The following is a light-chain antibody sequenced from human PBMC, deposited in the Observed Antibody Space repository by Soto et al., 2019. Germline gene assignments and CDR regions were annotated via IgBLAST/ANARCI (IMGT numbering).Light chain of an antibody. J-gene: IGLJ2*01. V-gene: IGLV2-14*01. CDR1: SSDVGGYDY. CDR2: EVT. Sequence: QSALTQPASVSGSPGQSITISCTGTSSDVGGYDYVSWYQQYPGKVPKLMIYEVTYRPSGVSNRFSGSKSGNTASLTISGLQAEDEADYYCSSYTSGSSYVLFGGGTKLTVL. CDR3: SSYTSGSSYVL.